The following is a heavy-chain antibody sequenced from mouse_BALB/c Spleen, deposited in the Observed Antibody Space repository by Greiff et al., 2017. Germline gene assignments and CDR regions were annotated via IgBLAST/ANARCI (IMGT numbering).Heavy chain of an antibody. CDR3: TRGDYGSSCGY. V-gene: IGHV1-15*01. CDR1: GYTFTDYE. J-gene: IGHJ2*01. Sequence: VKLMESGAELVRPGASVTLSCKASGYTFTDYEMHWVKQTPVHGLEWIGAIDPETGGTAYNQKFKGKATLTADKSSSTAYMELRSLTSEDSAVYYCTRGDYGSSCGYWGQGTTLTVSS. D-gene: IGHD1-1*01. CDR2: IDPETGGT.